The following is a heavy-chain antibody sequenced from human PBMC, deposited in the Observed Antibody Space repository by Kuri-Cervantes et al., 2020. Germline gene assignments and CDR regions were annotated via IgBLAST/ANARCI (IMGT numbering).Heavy chain of an antibody. Sequence: GGSLRLSCAASGFSFSSYAMHWVRQAPGKGLEWVAVISYDGSNKYYADSVKGRFTISRDNSKNTLYLQMNSLRAEDTAVYYCARVSPEYCSGGICYSGWFDPWGQGTMVTVSS. J-gene: IGHJ5*02. CDR1: GFSFSSYA. CDR2: ISYDGSNK. CDR3: ARVSPEYCSGGICYSGWFDP. D-gene: IGHD2-15*01. V-gene: IGHV3-30-3*01.